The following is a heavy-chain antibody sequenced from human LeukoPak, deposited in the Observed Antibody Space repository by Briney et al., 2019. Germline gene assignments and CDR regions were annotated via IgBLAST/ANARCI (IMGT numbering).Heavy chain of an antibody. J-gene: IGHJ6*03. CDR1: AFSLNTYS. CDR2: ISVSGII. CDR3: ATAPRGASDYTDV. Sequence: GGSLRLSCAASAFSLNTYSMNWVRQTPGKGLEWLSHISVSGIIHYAESVKGRFSISRGNGRNSVSLQMNRLRVGDTGVYFCATAPRGASDYTDVWGRGTTVSVSS. V-gene: IGHV3-48*01. D-gene: IGHD1-26*01.